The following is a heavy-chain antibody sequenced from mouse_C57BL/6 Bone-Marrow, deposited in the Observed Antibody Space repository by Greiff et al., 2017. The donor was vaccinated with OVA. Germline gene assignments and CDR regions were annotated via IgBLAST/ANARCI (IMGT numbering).Heavy chain of an antibody. J-gene: IGHJ4*01. Sequence: QVQLKQSGAELVRPGASVTLSCEASGYTFTDYEMHWVKQTPVHGLEWIGAIDPETGGTAYNQKFKGKAILTADKSSSTAYMELRSLTSEDSAVYYGTRGYSNYYAMDYWGQGTSVTVSS. CDR2: IDPETGGT. CDR3: TRGYSNYYAMDY. V-gene: IGHV1-15*01. D-gene: IGHD2-5*01. CDR1: GYTFTDYE.